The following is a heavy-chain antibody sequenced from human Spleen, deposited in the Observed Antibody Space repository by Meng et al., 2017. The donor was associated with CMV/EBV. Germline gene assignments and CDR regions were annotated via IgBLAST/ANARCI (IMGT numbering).Heavy chain of an antibody. Sequence: GESLKISCAASGFTFSSYAMHWVRQAPGKGLEWVAVISYDGSNKYYADSVKGRFTISRDNSKNTLYLQMNSLRAEDTAVYYCARDRVRRDIVVVPAALYYGMDVWGQGTTVTVSS. V-gene: IGHV3-30-3*01. J-gene: IGHJ6*02. CDR2: ISYDGSNK. CDR3: ARDRVRRDIVVVPAALYYGMDV. D-gene: IGHD2-2*01. CDR1: GFTFSSYA.